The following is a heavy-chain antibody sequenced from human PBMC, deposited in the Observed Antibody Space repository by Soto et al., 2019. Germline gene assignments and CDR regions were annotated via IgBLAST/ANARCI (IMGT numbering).Heavy chain of an antibody. CDR2: TKNKANSYST. J-gene: IGHJ6*02. V-gene: IGHV3-72*01. CDR1: GFTFSDYY. D-gene: IGHD3-9*01. Sequence: EVQLVESGGGLVQPGGSLRLSCAASGFTFSDYYMDWVRQGPGKGLEWVGRTKNKANSYSTEYAAAVKGRFTISRDVSTNSLYLHMNSLKTEDTAVYYCTREMYYGIPPFSYDRDVWGHWTTVTVSS. CDR3: TREMYYGIPPFSYDRDV.